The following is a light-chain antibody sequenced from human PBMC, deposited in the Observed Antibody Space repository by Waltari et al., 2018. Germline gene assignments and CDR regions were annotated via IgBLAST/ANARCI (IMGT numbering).Light chain of an antibody. Sequence: AIRIPQSPSSLSASTGDRVTITCRASQGISSYLAWYQQKPGKAPKLLIYAASTLQSGVPSRFSGSGSGTDFTLTISCLQSEDFATYYCQQYYSYPPVTFGGGTKVEIK. V-gene: IGKV1-8*01. J-gene: IGKJ4*01. CDR2: AAS. CDR1: QGISSY. CDR3: QQYYSYPPVT.